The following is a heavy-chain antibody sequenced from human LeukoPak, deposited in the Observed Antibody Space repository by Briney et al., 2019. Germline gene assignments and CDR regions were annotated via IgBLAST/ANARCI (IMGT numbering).Heavy chain of an antibody. Sequence: GASVKVSCKASGGTFSSYAISWVRQAPGQGLEWMGGIIPIFGTANYAQKFQGRVTITADESTSTAYMELSSLRSEDTAVYYCARDYYDSSGYYSPLNYWGQGTLVTVSS. CDR1: GGTFSSYA. J-gene: IGHJ4*02. D-gene: IGHD3-22*01. V-gene: IGHV1-69*13. CDR3: ARDYYDSSGYYSPLNY. CDR2: IIPIFGTA.